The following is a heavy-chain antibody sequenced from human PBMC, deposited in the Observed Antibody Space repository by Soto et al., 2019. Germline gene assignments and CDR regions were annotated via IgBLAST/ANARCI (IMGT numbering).Heavy chain of an antibody. CDR1: GGTFSSYA. D-gene: IGHD6-13*01. Sequence: SVKVSCKASGGTFSSYALSWVRQAPGQGLEWMGGIIPIFGTANYAQKFQGRVTITADESTSTAYMELSSLRSEDTAVYYCARDQGDSSWQVPYYFDYWGQGTLVTVSS. J-gene: IGHJ4*02. CDR3: ARDQGDSSWQVPYYFDY. V-gene: IGHV1-69*13. CDR2: IIPIFGTA.